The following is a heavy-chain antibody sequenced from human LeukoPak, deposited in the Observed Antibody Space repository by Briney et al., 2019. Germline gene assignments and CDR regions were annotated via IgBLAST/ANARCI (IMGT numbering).Heavy chain of an antibody. CDR1: GYTFTDYY. CDR2: INPNSGGT. D-gene: IGHD3-10*01. V-gene: IGHV1-2*02. CDR3: ARLVPYGSGSHYFNC. J-gene: IGHJ4*02. Sequence: ASVKVSCKASGYTFTDYYMHWVRQAPGQGLEWMGWINPNSGGTNYAQKFQGRVTMTRDTSISTAYMELSRLRSDDTAVYYCARLVPYGSGSHYFNCWGQGTLVTVSS.